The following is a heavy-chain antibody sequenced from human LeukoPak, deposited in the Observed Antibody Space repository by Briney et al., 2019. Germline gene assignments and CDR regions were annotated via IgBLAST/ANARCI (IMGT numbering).Heavy chain of an antibody. J-gene: IGHJ4*02. CDR1: GYTFTGYY. CDR3: ARDERYEVDY. CDR2: INPNSGDT. V-gene: IGHV1-2*02. Sequence: GASVKVSCRASGYTFTGYYIHWVRQAPGQGLEWMAWINPNSGDTNYAQNLQGRVTMTTDTSTSTAYMELRSLRSDDTAVYYCARDERYEVDYWGQGTLVTVSS. D-gene: IGHD5-12*01.